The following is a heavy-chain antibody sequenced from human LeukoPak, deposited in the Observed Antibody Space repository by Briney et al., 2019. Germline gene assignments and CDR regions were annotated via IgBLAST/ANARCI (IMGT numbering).Heavy chain of an antibody. CDR3: ARGSSSNSWYFDY. J-gene: IGHJ4*02. D-gene: IGHD6-13*01. Sequence: PSETLSLTCAVYGGSFSGYYWSWIRQPPGKGLEWIGEINHSGSTNYNPSLKSRVTISVDTSRNQFSLQLNSVTPEDTAVYCARGSSSNSWYFDYWGQGTLVTVSS. CDR2: INHSGST. V-gene: IGHV4-34*01. CDR1: GGSFSGYY.